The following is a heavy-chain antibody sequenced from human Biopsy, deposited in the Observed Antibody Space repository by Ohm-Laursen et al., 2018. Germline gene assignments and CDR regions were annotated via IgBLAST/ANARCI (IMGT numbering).Heavy chain of an antibody. J-gene: IGHJ6*02. CDR1: GGSISSYY. CDR3: ARDSGILNYGNFKYYHYYGMDV. D-gene: IGHD4-11*01. Sequence: GTLSLTCTVSGGSISSYYWNWIRQPPGKGLEWIGYIYYSGTTDYSPSLKSRVTISIDKSKNQFFLKLSPVTAEDTAVYYCARDSGILNYGNFKYYHYYGMDVWGQGTKVTVSS. V-gene: IGHV4-59*01. CDR2: IYYSGTT.